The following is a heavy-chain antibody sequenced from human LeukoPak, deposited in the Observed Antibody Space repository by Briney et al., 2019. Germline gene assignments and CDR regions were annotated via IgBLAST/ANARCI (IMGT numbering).Heavy chain of an antibody. V-gene: IGHV4-34*01. J-gene: IGHJ4*02. Sequence: SETLSLTCAVYGGSFSGYYWSWLRQPPGKGLEWIGSIYYSGGTYYNPSLKSRVTISVDTSKNQFSLKLSSVTAADTAVYYCARHLEFGGVIDPFDYWGQGTLVTVSS. CDR1: GGSFSGYY. CDR2: IYYSGGT. CDR3: ARHLEFGGVIDPFDY. D-gene: IGHD3-16*02.